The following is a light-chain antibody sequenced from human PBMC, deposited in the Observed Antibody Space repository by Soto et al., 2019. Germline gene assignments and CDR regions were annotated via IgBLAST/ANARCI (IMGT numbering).Light chain of an antibody. CDR3: QQYGSSPYT. Sequence: EIALTQSPGTLSLSPRERATLSCRASQSVSSSYLAWYQQKPGQAPRLLIYGASSRATGIPDRFSGSGSGTDFTLTISRLEAEDFAVYYCQQYGSSPYTFGQGTKLEIK. CDR1: QSVSSSY. V-gene: IGKV3-20*01. CDR2: GAS. J-gene: IGKJ2*01.